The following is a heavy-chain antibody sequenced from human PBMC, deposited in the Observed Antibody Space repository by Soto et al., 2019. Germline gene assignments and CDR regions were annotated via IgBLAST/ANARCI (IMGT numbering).Heavy chain of an antibody. CDR1: GFRFNSYS. V-gene: IGHV3-21*06. D-gene: IGHD1-26*01. J-gene: IGHJ4*02. Sequence: GSLRLSCEASGFRFNSYSMNWVRQAPQKGLEWVSLIDARSNYIYYADSVKGRFTISRDNARNSLYLQMDSLRVEDTAVYYCVRENEMAGATSAFEYWGQGTPVNVSS. CDR2: IDARSNYI. CDR3: VRENEMAGATSAFEY.